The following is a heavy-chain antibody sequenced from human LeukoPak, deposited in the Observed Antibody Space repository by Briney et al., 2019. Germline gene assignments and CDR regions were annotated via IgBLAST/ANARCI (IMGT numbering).Heavy chain of an antibody. CDR3: ARTRDFWSGYFDY. J-gene: IGHJ4*02. CDR2: ILHSGST. D-gene: IGHD3-3*01. Sequence: SETLSLTCVVSGVSITSDTYCWSWIRQPPGKGLEWIGYILHSGSTYFNPSLKSRVTISIDTSKSQFSLKPSSVPAADTAVYYCARTRDFWSGYFDYWGQGTLVTVSS. V-gene: IGHV4-30-2*01. CDR1: GVSITSDTYC.